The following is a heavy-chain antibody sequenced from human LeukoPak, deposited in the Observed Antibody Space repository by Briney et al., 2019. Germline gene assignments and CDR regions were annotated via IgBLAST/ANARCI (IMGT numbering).Heavy chain of an antibody. CDR2: MNLDGSEE. Sequence: PGGSLRLSCAASGFTFRSYWMSWVRQAPGKGLEWVANMNLDGSEEYYVDSVKGRFTISSDNATNSLYLQMNSLRVDDTAVYYCARWARYCSSGSCYSWFDPWGQGTLVTVSS. V-gene: IGHV3-7*01. D-gene: IGHD2-15*01. CDR3: ARWARYCSSGSCYSWFDP. CDR1: GFTFRSYW. J-gene: IGHJ5*02.